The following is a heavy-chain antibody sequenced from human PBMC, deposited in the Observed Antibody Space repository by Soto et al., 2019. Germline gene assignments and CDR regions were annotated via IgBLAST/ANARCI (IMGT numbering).Heavy chain of an antibody. Sequence: SETLSLTCAVYGGSFSGYYWSWIRQPPGKGLEWIGEINHSGSTNYNPSLKSRVTISLDTSKNQFSLKLSSVTAADTAVYYCARGGYCSGGSCYSYYYYDMDVWGQGTTVTVS. CDR2: INHSGST. J-gene: IGHJ6*02. V-gene: IGHV4-34*01. CDR3: ARGGYCSGGSCYSYYYYDMDV. D-gene: IGHD2-15*01. CDR1: GGSFSGYY.